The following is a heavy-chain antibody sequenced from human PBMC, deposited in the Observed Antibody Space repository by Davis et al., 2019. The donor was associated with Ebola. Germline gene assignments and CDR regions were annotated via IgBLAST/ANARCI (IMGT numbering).Heavy chain of an antibody. Sequence: SETLSLTCAVYGGSFSGYYWSWIRQPPGKGLEWIGYIYYSGSTNYNPSLKSRVTISVDTSKNQFSLKLSSVTAADTALYYCARGPAYSWFDPWGQGTLVTVSS. CDR2: IYYSGST. V-gene: IGHV4-59*12. CDR3: ARGPAYSWFDP. CDR1: GGSFSGYY. J-gene: IGHJ5*02.